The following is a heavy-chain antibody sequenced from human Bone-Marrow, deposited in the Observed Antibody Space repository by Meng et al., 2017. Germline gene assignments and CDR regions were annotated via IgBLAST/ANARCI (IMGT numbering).Heavy chain of an antibody. J-gene: IGHJ4*02. CDR1: GGTFSSYA. CDR2: IIPIFGTA. D-gene: IGHD6-13*01. V-gene: IGHV1-69*01. CDR3: ARTTGYSSSWYETFFDY. Sequence: GQAVPDGDEVKKPGSSVKVSCKASGGTFSSYAISWVRQAPGQGLEWMGGIIPIFGTANYAQKFQGRVTITADESTSTAYMELSSLRSEDTAVYYCARTTGYSSSWYETFFDYWGQGTLVTVSS.